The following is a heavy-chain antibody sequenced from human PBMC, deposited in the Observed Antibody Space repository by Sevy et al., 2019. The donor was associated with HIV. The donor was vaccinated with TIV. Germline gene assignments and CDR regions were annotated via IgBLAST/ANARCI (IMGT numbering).Heavy chain of an antibody. J-gene: IGHJ6*04. D-gene: IGHD2-2*01. CDR1: GFSFSDYY. CDR2: ISFNGSHV. CDR3: AREGPVGGMDV. V-gene: IGHV3-11*04. Sequence: GGSLRLSCAASGFSFSDYYMSWVRLSPGKGLEWVSSISFNGSHVYYIEAVKGRFTISRDNGRNSLYLQMNNLRVDDTSVYFCAREGPVGGMDVWGKGTTVTVSS.